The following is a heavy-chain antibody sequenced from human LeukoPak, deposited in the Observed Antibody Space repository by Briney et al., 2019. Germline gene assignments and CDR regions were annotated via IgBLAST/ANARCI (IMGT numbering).Heavy chain of an antibody. CDR2: MYPGDSDT. V-gene: IGHV5-51*01. CDR1: GSSFINYK. J-gene: IGHJ3*02. D-gene: IGHD6-19*01. Sequence: GKSLKISCKCTGSSFINYKIGWVRQLPGKGLEWMGIMYPGDSDTRYSPSFQGQVTISADKSLNTASLKWISLKASDTAMYYCARSPVVAVGFPGAFDIWGRGTMVTVSS. CDR3: ARSPVVAVGFPGAFDI.